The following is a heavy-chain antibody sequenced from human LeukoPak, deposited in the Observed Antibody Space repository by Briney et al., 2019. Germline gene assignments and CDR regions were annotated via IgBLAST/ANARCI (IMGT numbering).Heavy chain of an antibody. CDR2: MSNSGSTI. CDR3: ASVLWFGGIFFDY. CDR1: GFSFSDYY. J-gene: IGHJ4*02. V-gene: IGHV3-11*01. D-gene: IGHD3-10*01. Sequence: GGSLRLSCGASGFSFSDYYMSWIRQAPGKGLEWVSYMSNSGSTIYYADSVKGRFTISRDNTKNSLYLQMNSLRAEDTAVYYCASVLWFGGIFFDYWGQGTLVTVSS.